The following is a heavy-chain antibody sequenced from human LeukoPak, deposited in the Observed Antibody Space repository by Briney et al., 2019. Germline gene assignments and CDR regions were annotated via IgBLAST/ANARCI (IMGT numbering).Heavy chain of an antibody. D-gene: IGHD5-18*01. CDR3: ARDLAGGYRYGSDY. CDR2: INPNSGDT. J-gene: IGHJ4*02. Sequence: GSVRVSCKASGYTFTGYYMHWVRPAPGQGLEWMGWINPNSGDTNYAQKFQGRVTMTRDTSISTAYMELSRLRSDDTAVYYCARDLAGGYRYGSDYCGQRAFFSASS. CDR1: GYTFTGYY. V-gene: IGHV1-2*02.